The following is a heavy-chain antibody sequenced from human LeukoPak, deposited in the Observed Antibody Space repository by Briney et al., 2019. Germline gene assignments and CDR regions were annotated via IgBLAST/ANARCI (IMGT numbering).Heavy chain of an antibody. V-gene: IGHV4-59*01. CDR3: ARVGCSGGSCYSASP. D-gene: IGHD2-15*01. Sequence: SETLSLTCTVSGGSISSYYWSWIRQPPGKGLEWIGYISYSGSTSYNPSLKSRVTMSVDTSKNQFSLKLTSVIAADTALYYCARVGCSGGSCYSASPWGQGTLVTVSS. J-gene: IGHJ5*02. CDR2: ISYSGST. CDR1: GGSISSYY.